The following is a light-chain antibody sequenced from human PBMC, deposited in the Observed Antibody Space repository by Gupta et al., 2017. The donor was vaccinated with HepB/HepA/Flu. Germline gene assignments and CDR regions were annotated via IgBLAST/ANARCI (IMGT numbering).Light chain of an antibody. CDR3: LQDVITPRN. CDR1: QSGFYSANKKNF. Sequence: DIVMTQSPDSLALSLGERATIHCKSTQSGFYSANKKNFLAWYQQKPGQPPKLLLYWASTRESGVPDRFSGSGSGTDFSLTISSLQAEDAAIYYCLQDVITPRNFGQGTKVEIK. CDR2: WAS. V-gene: IGKV4-1*01. J-gene: IGKJ2*02.